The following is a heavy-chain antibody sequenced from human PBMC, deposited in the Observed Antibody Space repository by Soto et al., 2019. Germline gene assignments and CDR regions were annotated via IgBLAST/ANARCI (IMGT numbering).Heavy chain of an antibody. J-gene: IGHJ4*02. CDR2: ISSSSSTI. CDR3: ARDLSDDYGDYVVRY. CDR1: GFTFSSYS. V-gene: IGHV3-48*01. D-gene: IGHD4-17*01. Sequence: EVQLVESGGGLVQPGGSLRLSCAASGFTFSSYSMNWVRKAPGKGLEWVSYISSSSSTIYYADSVKGRFTISRDNAKNSLYLQMNSLRAEDTAVYYCARDLSDDYGDYVVRYWGQGTLVTVSS.